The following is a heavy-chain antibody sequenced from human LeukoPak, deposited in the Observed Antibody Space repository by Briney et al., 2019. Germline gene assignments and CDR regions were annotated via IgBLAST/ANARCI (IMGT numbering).Heavy chain of an antibody. D-gene: IGHD2-21*01. J-gene: IGHJ4*02. V-gene: IGHV3-21*04. CDR3: AKSPILRAYDPPY. CDR2: ISSSSSYI. Sequence: GGSLRLSCAGSGFTFSTYSMSWLRQAPGKGLEWVSSISSSSSYIYYADSVKGRFTISRDNSKNTLYLQMNSLRAEDTAVYYCAKSPILRAYDPPYWGQGTLVTVSS. CDR1: GFTFSTYS.